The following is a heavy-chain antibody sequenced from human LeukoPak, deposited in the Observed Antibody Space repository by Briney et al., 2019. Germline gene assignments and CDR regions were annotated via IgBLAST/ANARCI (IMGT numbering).Heavy chain of an antibody. Sequence: SETLSLTCAVYGGSFSGYYWSWIRQPPGKGLEWIGETNHSGSTNYNPSLKSRVTISVDTSKNQFSPKLSSVTAADTAVYYCARRMVVTAMFDYWGQGTLVTVSS. J-gene: IGHJ4*02. CDR2: TNHSGST. CDR1: GGSFSGYY. CDR3: ARRMVVTAMFDY. V-gene: IGHV4-34*01. D-gene: IGHD2-21*02.